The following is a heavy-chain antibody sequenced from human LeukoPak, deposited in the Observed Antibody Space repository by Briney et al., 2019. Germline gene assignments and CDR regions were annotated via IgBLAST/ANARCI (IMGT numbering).Heavy chain of an antibody. J-gene: IGHJ4*02. CDR3: AREGVIQLWLRGHYFDY. V-gene: IGHV3-21*01. Sequence: PGRSLRLSCAASGFTFSSYSMNWVRQAPGKGLEWVSSISSSSSYIYYADSVKGRFTISRDNAKNSLYLQMNSLRAEDTAVYYCAREGVIQLWLRGHYFDYWGQGTLVTVSS. D-gene: IGHD5-18*01. CDR2: ISSSSSYI. CDR1: GFTFSSYS.